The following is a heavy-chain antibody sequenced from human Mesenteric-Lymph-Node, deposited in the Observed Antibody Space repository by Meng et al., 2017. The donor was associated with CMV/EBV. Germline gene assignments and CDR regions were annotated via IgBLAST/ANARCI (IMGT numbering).Heavy chain of an antibody. CDR3: ARRSTSMVRGVDKRYYFDY. CDR1: FSHYS. D-gene: IGHD3-10*01. Sequence: FSHYSINCGRRAPGQGLEWMGQLYPMLGITNSAHKFQGRVTIAADKSTSTGYMGLSSLRSDDAAVYYCARRSTSMVRGVDKRYYFDYWGQGTLVTVSS. J-gene: IGHJ4*02. V-gene: IGHV1-69*02. CDR2: LYPMLGIT.